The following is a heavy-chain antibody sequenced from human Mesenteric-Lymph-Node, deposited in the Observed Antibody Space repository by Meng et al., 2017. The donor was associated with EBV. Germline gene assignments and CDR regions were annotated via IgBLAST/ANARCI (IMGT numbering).Heavy chain of an antibody. CDR3: ARRPWSLYYYFDY. V-gene: IGHV4-39*07. CDR1: CGTISSSSYY. Sequence: LQLRESCHCMVKTPSPLLSTCSASCGTISSSSYYWGWIRQPPGKGLEWIGDFYYSENTYYNPSLKSRVTISVDTSKNQFSLKLSSVTAADTAVYYCARRPWSLYYYFDYWGPGTLVTVSS. D-gene: IGHD1-26*01. J-gene: IGHJ4*02. CDR2: FYYSENT.